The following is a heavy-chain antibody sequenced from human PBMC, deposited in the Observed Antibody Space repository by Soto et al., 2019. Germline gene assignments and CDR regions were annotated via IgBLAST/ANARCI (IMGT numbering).Heavy chain of an antibody. CDR3: AKEDTSSGSLDY. V-gene: IGHV3-23*01. CDR2: ISDSGATT. CDR1: GFPFGENA. D-gene: IGHD6-19*01. Sequence: GGSLRLSCSASGFPFGENAMSWVRQAPGKGLEWVSGISDSGATTYYADSVRGRFTISRDNSKNTLYLQMKSLRAEDSASYYCAKEDTSSGSLDYWGQGALVTVSS. J-gene: IGHJ4*02.